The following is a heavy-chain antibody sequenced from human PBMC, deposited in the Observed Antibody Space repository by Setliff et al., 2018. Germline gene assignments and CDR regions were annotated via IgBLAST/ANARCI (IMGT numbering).Heavy chain of an antibody. Sequence: KPSETLSLTCSVSGYSISSGYYWGWIRQPPGKGLEWIGSIYHNGNSYYNPSLKSRVTISVDTSKNQLSLKLSSVTAADTAVYYCARVDNFWSGPIDYWGQGTLVTVSS. J-gene: IGHJ4*02. CDR3: ARVDNFWSGPIDY. D-gene: IGHD3-3*01. CDR1: GYSISSGYY. V-gene: IGHV4-38-2*02. CDR2: IYHNGNS.